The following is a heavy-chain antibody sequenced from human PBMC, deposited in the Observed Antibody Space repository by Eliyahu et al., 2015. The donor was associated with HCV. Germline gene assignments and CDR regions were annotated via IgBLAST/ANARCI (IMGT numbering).Heavy chain of an antibody. CDR1: GLTFSSYG. CDR3: ARSLFSVIKSGYDY. CDR2: IWSDGKIT. J-gene: IGHJ4*02. D-gene: IGHD4-23*01. V-gene: IGHV3-33*01. Sequence: LXESGGGVVQPGRSXXXXXAASGLTFSSYGMHWVRQAPGKGLEWVAVIWSDGKITYYVDSVKGRFIISRDNSKNTLYLQMNSLRVEDTGIYYCARSLFSVIKSGYDYWGQGTQVTVSS.